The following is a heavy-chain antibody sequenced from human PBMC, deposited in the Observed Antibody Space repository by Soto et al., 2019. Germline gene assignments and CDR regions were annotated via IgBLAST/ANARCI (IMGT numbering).Heavy chain of an antibody. J-gene: IGHJ5*02. V-gene: IGHV5-51*01. CDR3: ARPLGYNSGPFDP. Sequence: PGESLKISCKASGYRFTNYWIAWVRQMPGKGLEYMGMIYPDDSNTRYSPSFQGQVTMSADKSINTAYLQWRSLKASDTAVYYCARPLGYNSGPFDPWGQGTLVTVSS. D-gene: IGHD5-18*01. CDR1: GYRFTNYW. CDR2: IYPDDSNT.